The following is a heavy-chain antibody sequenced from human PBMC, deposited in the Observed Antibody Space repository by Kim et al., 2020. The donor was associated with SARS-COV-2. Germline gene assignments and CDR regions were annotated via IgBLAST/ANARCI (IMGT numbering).Heavy chain of an antibody. J-gene: IGHJ4*02. D-gene: IGHD4-17*01. V-gene: IGHV3-30*04. CDR2: ISYDGSNK. CDR1: GFTFSSYA. CDR3: ARPDYGDYEYYFDY. Sequence: GGSLRLSCAASGFTFSSYAMHWVRQAPGKGLEWVAVISYDGSNKYYADSVKGRFTISRDNSKNTLYLQMNSLRAEDTAVYYCARPDYGDYEYYFDYWGQG.